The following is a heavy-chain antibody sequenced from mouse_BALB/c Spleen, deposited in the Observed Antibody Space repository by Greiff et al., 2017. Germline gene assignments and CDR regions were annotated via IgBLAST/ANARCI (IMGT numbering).Heavy chain of an antibody. CDR1: GFTFSSYG. J-gene: IGHJ3*01. CDR3: ASSDYDWFAY. V-gene: IGHV5-6*01. D-gene: IGHD2-4*01. Sequence: EVQLQESGGDLVKPGGSLKLSCAASGFTFSSYGMSWVRQTPDKRLEWVATISSGGSYTYYPDSVKGRFTISRDNAKNTLYLQMSSLKSEDTAMYYCASSDYDWFAYWGQGTLVTVSA. CDR2: ISSGGSYT.